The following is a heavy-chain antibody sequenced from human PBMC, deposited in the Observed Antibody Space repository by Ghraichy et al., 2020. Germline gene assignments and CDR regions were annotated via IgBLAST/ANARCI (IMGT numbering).Heavy chain of an antibody. V-gene: IGHV3-53*01. CDR2: IYSGGST. D-gene: IGHD6-13*01. J-gene: IGHJ4*02. Sequence: GGSLRLSCAASGFTVSSNYMSWVRQAPGKGLEWVSVIYSGGSTYYADSVKGRFTISRDNSKNTLYLQMNSLRAEDTAVYYCARFDSSSWYGGGYFDYWGQGTLVTVSS. CDR3: ARFDSSSWYGGGYFDY. CDR1: GFTVSSNY.